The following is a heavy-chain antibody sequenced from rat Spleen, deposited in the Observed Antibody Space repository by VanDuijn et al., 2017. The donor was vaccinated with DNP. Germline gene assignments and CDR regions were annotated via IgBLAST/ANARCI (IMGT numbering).Heavy chain of an antibody. CDR2: ITGGSGIT. Sequence: EVQLVESGGDLVQPGRSLKLSCVASGFTFSYYWMASIRPVPGTGLEWIASITGGSGITAYPDSVKGRFTISRDNAKSTLYLQMDSLRSEDTATYYCTTESAGLRVWDYWGQGVMGTVSS. D-gene: IGHD1-4*01. J-gene: IGHJ2*01. CDR3: TTESAGLRVWDY. CDR1: GFTFSYYW. V-gene: IGHV5-31*01.